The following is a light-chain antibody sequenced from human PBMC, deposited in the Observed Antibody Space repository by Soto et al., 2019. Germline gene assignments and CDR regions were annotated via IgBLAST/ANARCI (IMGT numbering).Light chain of an antibody. J-gene: IGLJ1*01. CDR1: SSNIGSNT. V-gene: IGLV1-44*01. CDR3: AAWEDSLNAYV. CDR2: ITN. Sequence: SVLTQPPSASGTPGQSVTISCSGSSSNIGSNTVNWFQHLPGTAPKLLIYITNQRPSGVPDRFSGYKSGTSAYLAISGLQDEDEADYYCAAWEDSLNAYVYGNGIKVTV.